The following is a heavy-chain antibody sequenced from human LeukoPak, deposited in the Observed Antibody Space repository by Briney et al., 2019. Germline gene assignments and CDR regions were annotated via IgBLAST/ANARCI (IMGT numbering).Heavy chain of an antibody. V-gene: IGHV3-23*01. CDR1: GFTFSSYA. D-gene: IGHD3-10*01. Sequence: SGGSLRLSCAASGFTFSSYAMSWVRQAPGKGLEWVSAISGSGGSTYYADSVKGRFTISRDNSKNTLYLQMNSLRAEDTAVYYCAKGLWFGELLGGMDVWGQGTTVTVSS. J-gene: IGHJ6*02. CDR3: AKGLWFGELLGGMDV. CDR2: ISGSGGST.